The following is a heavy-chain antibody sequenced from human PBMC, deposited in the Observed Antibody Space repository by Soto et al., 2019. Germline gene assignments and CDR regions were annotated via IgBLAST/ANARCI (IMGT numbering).Heavy chain of an antibody. V-gene: IGHV1-2*02. CDR1: GYTFSDYY. CDR3: AREPATAKPEGVDF. J-gene: IGHJ4*02. CDR2: INPNSGDT. Sequence: VKVSCKASGYTFSDYYIHWVRQAPGQGLEWMGWINPNSGDTKYAPKFQGGVTMTRDTSITTAYMELSRLRSGDTAVYYCAREPATAKPEGVDFWGQGTLVTVSS. D-gene: IGHD1-1*01.